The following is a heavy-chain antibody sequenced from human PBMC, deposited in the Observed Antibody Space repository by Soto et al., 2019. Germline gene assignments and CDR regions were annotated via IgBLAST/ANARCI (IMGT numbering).Heavy chain of an antibody. CDR2: IYWDDDK. D-gene: IGHD2-21*02. CDR3: PHLYWAASGIRYYFDY. J-gene: IGHJ4*02. V-gene: IGHV2-5*02. Sequence: QITLKESGPTLVKPTQTLTLTCTFSGFSFTTDGMGVGWIRQPPGKALEWLALIYWDDDKRYSPSLKSRLTITKDASRNQVVLTLTNMDPADTATYYCPHLYWAASGIRYYFDYWGQGTLVTVSS. CDR1: GFSFTTDGMG.